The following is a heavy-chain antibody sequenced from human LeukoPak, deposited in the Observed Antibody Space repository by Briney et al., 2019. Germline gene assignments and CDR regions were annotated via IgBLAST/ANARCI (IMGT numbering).Heavy chain of an antibody. J-gene: IGHJ4*02. Sequence: GGSLRLSCTASGFSFSSYAMTWVRQAPGKGLEWVSTIDVSGDNTYYADSVKGRFTISRDNSKNTLYLQMNSLRAGDTAVYYCAKDQGWTDGSGDYWGRGTLVTVSS. CDR3: AKDQGWTDGSGDY. D-gene: IGHD3-10*01. CDR1: GFSFSSYA. V-gene: IGHV3-23*01. CDR2: IDVSGDNT.